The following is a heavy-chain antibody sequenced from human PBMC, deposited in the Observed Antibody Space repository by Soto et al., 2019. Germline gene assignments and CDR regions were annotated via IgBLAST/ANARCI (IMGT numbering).Heavy chain of an antibody. D-gene: IGHD3-3*01. Sequence: PSETLSLTCTVSGGSISSGDYYWSWIRQPPGKGLEWIGYIYYSGSTYYNPSLKSRVTISVDTSKNQFSLKLSSVTAADTAVYYCAREGYYDFWSGYPQYYFDYWGQGTLVTVSS. CDR3: AREGYYDFWSGYPQYYFDY. CDR1: GGSISSGDYY. J-gene: IGHJ4*02. V-gene: IGHV4-30-4*01. CDR2: IYYSGST.